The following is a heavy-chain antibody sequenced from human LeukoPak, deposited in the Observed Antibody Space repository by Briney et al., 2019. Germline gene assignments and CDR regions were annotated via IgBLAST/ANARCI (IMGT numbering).Heavy chain of an antibody. CDR2: ISAYNGVT. CDR3: ARGGLSSSGCDY. CDR1: GHTFTSYG. V-gene: IGHV1-18*01. J-gene: IGHJ4*02. Sequence: ASVKVSCKTSGHTFTSYGFTWVRQAPGQGAEWMGWISAYNGVTNYAQRFRGRLTMSTDISTSTVYMELRSLRSDDTAVYYCARGGLSSSGCDYWGQGTLVTVSS. D-gene: IGHD6-19*01.